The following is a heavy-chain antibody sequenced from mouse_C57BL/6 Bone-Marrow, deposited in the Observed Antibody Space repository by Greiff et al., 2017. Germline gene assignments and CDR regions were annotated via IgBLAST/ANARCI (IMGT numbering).Heavy chain of an antibody. D-gene: IGHD2-5*01. J-gene: IGHJ3*01. V-gene: IGHV3-6*01. Sequence: VQLKESGPGLVKPSQSLSLTCSVTGYSITSGYYWNWIRQFPGNKLEWMGYISYDGSNNYNPSLKNRISITRDTSKNQFFLKLNSVTTEDTATYYCAIYYSNAWFAYWGQGTLVTVSA. CDR1: GYSITSGYY. CDR3: AIYYSNAWFAY. CDR2: ISYDGSN.